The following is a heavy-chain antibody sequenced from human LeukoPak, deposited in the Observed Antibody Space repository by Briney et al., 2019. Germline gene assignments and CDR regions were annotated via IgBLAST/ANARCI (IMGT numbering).Heavy chain of an antibody. CDR2: IYYSAST. J-gene: IGHJ4*02. D-gene: IGHD6-13*01. Sequence: PSETLSLTCTVSGGSISSSSYFWGCIPQPPGRGLEWVGSIYYSASTYYNPSLKSRVTISVDTSKNQFSLKLSSVTAADTAVYYCARLMNSGIAAASDYWGQGTLVTISS. CDR1: GGSISSSSYF. CDR3: ARLMNSGIAAASDY. V-gene: IGHV4-39*01.